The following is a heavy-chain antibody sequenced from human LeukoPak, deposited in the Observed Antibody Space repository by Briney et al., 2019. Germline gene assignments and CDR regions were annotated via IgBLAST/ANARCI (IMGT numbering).Heavy chain of an antibody. D-gene: IGHD6-19*01. Sequence: GGSLRLSCAASGFTFSSYAMHWVRQAPGKGLEWVAVISYDGSNKYYADSVKGRFTISRDNSKNTLYLQMNSLRAEDTAVYYCASAVAGTSLDHWGQGTLVTVSS. CDR1: GFTFSSYA. J-gene: IGHJ4*02. CDR3: ASAVAGTSLDH. CDR2: ISYDGSNK. V-gene: IGHV3-30*04.